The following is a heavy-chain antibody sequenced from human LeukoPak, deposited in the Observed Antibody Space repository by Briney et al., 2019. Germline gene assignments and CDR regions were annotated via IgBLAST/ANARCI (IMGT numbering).Heavy chain of an antibody. CDR1: GGSINNYY. Sequence: SETLSLTCTVSGGSINNYYWHWLRQPPGKGLEWIGYIYYRGSTNYNPSLKSRVTFSVDTSKNQFSLKLNSVTAADTAVYYCASGGDYGDLRYFDYWGQGTLVTVSS. J-gene: IGHJ4*02. CDR2: IYYRGST. V-gene: IGHV4-59*01. D-gene: IGHD4-17*01. CDR3: ASGGDYGDLRYFDY.